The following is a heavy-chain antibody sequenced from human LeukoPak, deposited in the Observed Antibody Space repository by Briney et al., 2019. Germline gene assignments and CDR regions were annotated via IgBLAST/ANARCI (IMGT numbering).Heavy chain of an antibody. CDR1: GYTFTSYG. CDR3: ARNFHPGNWDY. D-gene: IGHD1-14*01. V-gene: IGHV1-18*01. CDR2: ISGYNGKT. J-gene: IGHJ4*02. Sequence: SVKVSCKASGYTFTSYGINWVRQAPGQGLEWMGWISGYNGKTNYAQKLQDRVTMTTDTSTSTAYMELRSLRSDDTAVYYCARNFHPGNWDYWGQGTLVTVSS.